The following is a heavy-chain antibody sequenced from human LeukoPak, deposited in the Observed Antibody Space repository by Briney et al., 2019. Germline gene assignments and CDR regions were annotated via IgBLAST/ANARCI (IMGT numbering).Heavy chain of an antibody. D-gene: IGHD5-12*01. V-gene: IGHV4-30-4*08. J-gene: IGHJ4*02. CDR1: GGSISSGGYY. CDR2: IYYSGST. Sequence: PSETLSLTCTVSGGSISSGGYYWSWIRQPPGKGLEWIGYIYYSGSTYYNPSLKSRVTISVDTSKNQFSLKLSSVTAADTAVYYCAREGAIRIYGYFDYWGQGTLVTVSS. CDR3: AREGAIRIYGYFDY.